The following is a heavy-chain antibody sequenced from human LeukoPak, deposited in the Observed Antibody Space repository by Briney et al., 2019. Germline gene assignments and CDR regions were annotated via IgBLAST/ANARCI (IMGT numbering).Heavy chain of an antibody. V-gene: IGHV1-8*01. Sequence: GASVKVSCKASGYTFTSYDINWVRQATGQGLEWMGWMNPNSGNTGYAQKFQGRVTMTRNTSISTAYMELSSLRSEDTAVYYCARGSFSRRLTMMGLDYWGQGTLVTVSS. CDR3: ARGSFSRRLTMMGLDY. CDR2: MNPNSGNT. D-gene: IGHD3-22*01. CDR1: GYTFTSYD. J-gene: IGHJ4*02.